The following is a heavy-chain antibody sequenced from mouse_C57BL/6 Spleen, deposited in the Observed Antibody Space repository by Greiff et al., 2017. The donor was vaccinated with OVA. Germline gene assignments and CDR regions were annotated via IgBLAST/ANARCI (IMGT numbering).Heavy chain of an antibody. D-gene: IGHD4-1*01. J-gene: IGHJ2*01. CDR2: IHPNSGST. CDR3: ARVLGYFDY. CDR1: GYTFTSYW. Sequence: QVQLQQPGAELVKPGASVKLSCKASGYTFTSYWMHWVKQRPGQGLEWIGMIHPNSGSTNYNEKFKSKATLTADTSSNTAYMQLSSLTTEDSAIYYCARVLGYFDYWGQGTTLTVSS. V-gene: IGHV1-64*01.